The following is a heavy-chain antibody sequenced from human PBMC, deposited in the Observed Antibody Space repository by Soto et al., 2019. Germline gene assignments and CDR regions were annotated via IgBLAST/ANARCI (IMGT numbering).Heavy chain of an antibody. CDR2: ISSSSSYI. CDR1: GFTFSSYS. CDR3: ARGGDGYNPGFDY. V-gene: IGHV3-21*01. J-gene: IGHJ4*02. Sequence: EVQLVESGGGLVKPGGSLRLSCAASGFTFSSYSMNWVRQAPGKGLEWVSSISSSSSYIYYADSVKGRFTISRDNAKNSLYLQMNSLRAEDTAVYYCARGGDGYNPGFDYWGQGTLVTVSS. D-gene: IGHD5-12*01.